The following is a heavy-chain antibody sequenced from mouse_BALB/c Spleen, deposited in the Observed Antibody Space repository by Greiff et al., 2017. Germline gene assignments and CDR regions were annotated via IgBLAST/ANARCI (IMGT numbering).Heavy chain of an antibody. D-gene: IGHD1-1*01. V-gene: IGHV1-39*01. Sequence: VQLKESGPELEKPGASVKISCKASGYSFTGYNMNWVKQSNGKSLEWIGNIDPYYGGTSYNQKFKGKATLTVDKSSSTAYMQLKSLTSEDSAVYYCARGDYYGSREAYAMDYWGQGTSVTVSS. CDR3: ARGDYYGSREAYAMDY. CDR1: GYSFTGYN. J-gene: IGHJ4*01. CDR2: IDPYYGGT.